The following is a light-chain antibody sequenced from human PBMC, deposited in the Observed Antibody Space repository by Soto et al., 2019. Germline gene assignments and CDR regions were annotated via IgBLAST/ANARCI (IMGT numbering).Light chain of an antibody. J-gene: IGKJ4*01. Sequence: DIQMTQSPSSLSASVGETVIITCRTSQGISNCLAWYQHKPGKAPNLLIYAPSSLQSGVPSRFSGSGSGTDVTLTISSLKPEDFATLYYQPANSFPLTFGGGTKVEIK. CDR1: QGISNC. CDR3: QPANSFPLT. V-gene: IGKV1-12*01. CDR2: APS.